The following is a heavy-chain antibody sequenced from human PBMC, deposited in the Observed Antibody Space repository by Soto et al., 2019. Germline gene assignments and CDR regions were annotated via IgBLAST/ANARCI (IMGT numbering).Heavy chain of an antibody. J-gene: IGHJ4*02. CDR2: ISYDGSNK. CDR1: GFTFSSYA. Sequence: GGSLRLSCAASGFTFSSYAMHWVRQAPGKGLEWVAVISYDGSNKYYADSVKGRFTISRDNSKNTLYLQMNSLRAEDTAVYYCARDSYDSSGYSYYFDYWGQGTLVTVSS. V-gene: IGHV3-30-3*01. CDR3: ARDSYDSSGYSYYFDY. D-gene: IGHD3-22*01.